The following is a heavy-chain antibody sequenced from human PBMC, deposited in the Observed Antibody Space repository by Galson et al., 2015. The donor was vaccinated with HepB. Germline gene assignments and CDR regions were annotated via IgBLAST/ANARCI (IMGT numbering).Heavy chain of an antibody. CDR2: INHSGST. J-gene: IGHJ4*02. CDR1: GGSFSGYY. V-gene: IGHV4-34*01. CDR3: ASGRRTKFDY. Sequence: LSLTCAVYGGSFSGYYWSWIRQPPGKGLEWIGEINHSGSTNYNPSLKSRVTISVDTSKNQFSLKLSSVTAADTAVYYCASGRRTKFDYWGQGTLVTVSS.